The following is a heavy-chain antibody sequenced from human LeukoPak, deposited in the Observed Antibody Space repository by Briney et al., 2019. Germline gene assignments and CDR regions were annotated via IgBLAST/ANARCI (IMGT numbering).Heavy chain of an antibody. CDR1: GFTFSSYA. J-gene: IGHJ6*02. CDR2: IPYDGSNK. CDR3: ARGGSGSHSTFMGMDV. Sequence: GRSLRLSCAASGFTFSSYAMHWVRQAPGKGLEWVAVIPYDGSNKYYADSVKGRFTISRDNSKNTLYLQMNSLRAEDTAVYYCARGGSGSHSTFMGMDVWGQGTTVTVSS. D-gene: IGHD3-10*01. V-gene: IGHV3-30*04.